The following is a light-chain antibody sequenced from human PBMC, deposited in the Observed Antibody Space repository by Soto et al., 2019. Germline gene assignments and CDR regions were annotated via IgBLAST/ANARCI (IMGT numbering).Light chain of an antibody. CDR1: QSVSSY. J-gene: IGKJ1*01. CDR2: DAS. V-gene: IGKV3-11*01. CDR3: QQYNNRPPWT. Sequence: EIVLTQSPATLSLSPWERATLSCRASQSVSSYLAWYQQKPGQAPRLLIYDASNRATGIPARFSGSGSGTDFTLTISSLEPEDFAVYYCQQYNNRPPWTFGQGTKVDIK.